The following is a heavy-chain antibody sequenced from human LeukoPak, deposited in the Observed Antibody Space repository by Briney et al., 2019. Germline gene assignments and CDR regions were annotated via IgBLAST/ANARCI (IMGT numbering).Heavy chain of an antibody. CDR2: FDPEDGET. CDR1: GYTLTELS. D-gene: IGHD6-19*01. V-gene: IGHV1-24*01. J-gene: IGHJ6*02. CDR3: ATDESRTVAGTYYYYGMDV. Sequence: ASVKVSCKVSGYTLTELSMHWVRQAPGKGLGWMGGFDPEDGETIYAQKFQGRVTMTEDTSTDTAYMELSSLRSEDTAVYYCATDESRTVAGTYYYYGMDVWGQGTTVTVSS.